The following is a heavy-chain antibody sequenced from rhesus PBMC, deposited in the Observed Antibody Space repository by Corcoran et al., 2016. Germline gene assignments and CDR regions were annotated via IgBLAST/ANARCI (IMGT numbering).Heavy chain of an antibody. V-gene: IGHV4-169*01. J-gene: IGHJ4*01. D-gene: IGHD3-16*01. Sequence: QLQLQESGPGLVKPSETLSVTCAVSGGSISRSYWSWTRQAPGKGREWIGYIYGSGSSTNYNPSLKSRVTLSVDTSKNQLSLKLSSVTTADTAVYYCASQNYSGSYYYTFDYWGQGVLVTVSS. CDR2: IYGSGSST. CDR3: ASQNYSGSYYYTFDY. CDR1: GGSISRSY.